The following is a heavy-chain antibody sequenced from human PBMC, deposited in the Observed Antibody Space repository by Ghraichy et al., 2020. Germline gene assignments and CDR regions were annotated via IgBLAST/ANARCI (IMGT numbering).Heavy chain of an antibody. V-gene: IGHV3-48*02. D-gene: IGHD2-2*01. Sequence: GGSLRLSCAASGFTFSTYSMNWVRQAPGKGLEWVSYISTSSTIYYADSVKGRFTISRDNAKNSLYLQMNSLTDEDTAVYYCARNGAMGSRDYWGQGTLVTVSS. CDR2: ISTSSTI. CDR1: GFTFSTYS. CDR3: ARNGAMGSRDY. J-gene: IGHJ4*02.